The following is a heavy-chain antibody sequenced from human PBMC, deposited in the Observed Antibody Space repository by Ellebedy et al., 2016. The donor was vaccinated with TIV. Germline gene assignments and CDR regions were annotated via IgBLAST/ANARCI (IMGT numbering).Heavy chain of an antibody. V-gene: IGHV1-46*01. CDR1: RYTFTSYY. D-gene: IGHD3-16*01. J-gene: IGHJ4*02. CDR3: ARDLFGGVTADY. CDR2: INPSGGRT. Sequence: ASVTVSCXASRYTFTSYYMHWVRQAPGQGLEWMGIINPSGGRTSYAQKFQGRVTMTRDTSTSTVYMELSSLRSEDTAVYYCARDLFGGVTADYWGQGTLVTVSS.